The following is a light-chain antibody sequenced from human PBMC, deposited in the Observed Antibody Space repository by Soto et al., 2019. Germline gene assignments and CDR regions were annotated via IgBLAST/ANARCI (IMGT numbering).Light chain of an antibody. V-gene: IGKV1-6*01. J-gene: IGKJ1*01. CDR3: QKYNSAPQT. CDR1: QGIRND. Sequence: AIQMTQSPSSLSASVGDRVTITCRASQGIRNDLGWYQQKPGKAPKLLIYAASSLQSGVPSRFSGSGSGTDFTFTITGLQPEDVATYYCQKYNSAPQTFGQGTKVDIK. CDR2: AAS.